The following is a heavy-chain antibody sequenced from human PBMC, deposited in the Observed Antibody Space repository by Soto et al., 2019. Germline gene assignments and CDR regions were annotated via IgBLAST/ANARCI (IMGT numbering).Heavy chain of an antibody. CDR1: GFTFSSYA. D-gene: IGHD3-3*01. CDR3: ARVPYDFWSGYLWL. Sequence: PGGSLRLSCAAPGFTFSSYAMSWVRQAPGKGLERVSAISGSGGSTYYADSVKGRFTISRDNSKNTLYLQMNSLRAEDTAVYYCARVPYDFWSGYLWLWGQGTLVTVSS. CDR2: ISGSGGST. V-gene: IGHV3-23*01. J-gene: IGHJ4*02.